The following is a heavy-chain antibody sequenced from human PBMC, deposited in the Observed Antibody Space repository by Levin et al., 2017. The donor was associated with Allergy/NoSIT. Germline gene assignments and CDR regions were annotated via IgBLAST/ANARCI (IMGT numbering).Heavy chain of an antibody. CDR1: GFTFKNFA. CDR2: ISFDATDS. Sequence: SCAASGFTFKNFAMHWVRRHPDKGLQWVAVISFDATDSFYADSVKGRFTISRDTSTNTLFLQMNSLRPEDTAVYYCAKDAIGRNYDKAKYFFDSWGQGTLVTVSS. D-gene: IGHD1-7*01. V-gene: IGHV3-30*07. CDR3: AKDAIGRNYDKAKYFFDS. J-gene: IGHJ4*02.